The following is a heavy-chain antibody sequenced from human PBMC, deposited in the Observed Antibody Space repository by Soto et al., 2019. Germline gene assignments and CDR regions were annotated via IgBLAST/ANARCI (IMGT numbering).Heavy chain of an antibody. D-gene: IGHD3-10*01. CDR2: IYPGDSDA. Sequence: PGESLKISCQGSGYTFSTYWIGWVRQMPGKGLEWMGLIYPGDSDARYSPSFQGQVTFSADRSINTAYVQWSSLEASDSATYFCARQSRHEGDYYYGWSGYSRDSFDIWGQGTKVPVSS. V-gene: IGHV5-51*01. CDR1: GYTFSTYW. CDR3: ARQSRHEGDYYYGWSGYSRDSFDI. J-gene: IGHJ3*02.